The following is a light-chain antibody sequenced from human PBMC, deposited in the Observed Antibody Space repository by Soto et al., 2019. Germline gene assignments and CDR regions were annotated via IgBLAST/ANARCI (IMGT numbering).Light chain of an antibody. CDR1: QGIRNE. V-gene: IGKV1-6*01. Sequence: AIQMTQSPSSLSASVGDRVTITCRASQGIRNELGWYQQRPGRTPKLLIYVASSLQSGVPSRFSASGSGTDFTLTISGLQPEDFATYYCLQDHDYPRTFGQGNKVDIK. CDR2: VAS. J-gene: IGKJ1*01. CDR3: LQDHDYPRT.